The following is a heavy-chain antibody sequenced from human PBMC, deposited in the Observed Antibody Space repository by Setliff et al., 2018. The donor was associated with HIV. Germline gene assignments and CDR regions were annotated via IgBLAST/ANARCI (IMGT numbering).Heavy chain of an antibody. CDR2: ISSSSSYI. CDR3: ARDPTARGDAFDI. D-gene: IGHD4-17*01. CDR1: GFTFSNAW. J-gene: IGHJ3*02. Sequence: PGGSLRLSCAASGFTFSNAWMSWVRQAPGQGLEWVSSISSSSSYIYYADSVKGRFTISRDNAKNSLFLQMNSLRAEDTAVYYCARDPTARGDAFDIWGQGTMVTVSS. V-gene: IGHV3-21*01.